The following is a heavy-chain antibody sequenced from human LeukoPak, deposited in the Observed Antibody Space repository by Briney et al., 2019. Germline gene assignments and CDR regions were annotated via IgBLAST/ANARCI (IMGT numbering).Heavy chain of an antibody. J-gene: IGHJ4*02. Sequence: GGSLRLSCAASGFTFSSYSMNWVRQAPGKGLEWVSAISGSGGSTYYADSVKGRFTISRDNSKNTLYLQMNSLRAEDTAVYYCAKASGEVAGPFDYWGQGTLVTVSS. V-gene: IGHV3-23*01. CDR2: ISGSGGST. CDR3: AKASGEVAGPFDY. CDR1: GFTFSSYS. D-gene: IGHD6-19*01.